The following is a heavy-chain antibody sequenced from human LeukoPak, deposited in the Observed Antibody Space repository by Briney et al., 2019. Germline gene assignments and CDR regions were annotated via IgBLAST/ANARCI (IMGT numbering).Heavy chain of an antibody. J-gene: IGHJ4*02. CDR3: ATSRWFGESPHYFDY. Sequence: SETLSLTCTVSGGSISSYYWSWIRQPPGKGLEWIGYIYYSGSTNYNPSLKSRVTISVDTSKNQFSLKLSSVTAADTAVYYCATSRWFGESPHYFDYWGQGTLVTVSS. CDR1: GGSISSYY. CDR2: IYYSGST. V-gene: IGHV4-59*08. D-gene: IGHD3-10*01.